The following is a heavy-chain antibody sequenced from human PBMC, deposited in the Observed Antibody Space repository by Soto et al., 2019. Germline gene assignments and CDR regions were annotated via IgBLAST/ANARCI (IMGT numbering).Heavy chain of an antibody. CDR2: ISWNSGHV. D-gene: IGHD3-3*01. CDR1: GFTFGDYA. CDR3: AKGSDFSMAQQFDY. J-gene: IGHJ4*02. V-gene: IGHV3-9*01. Sequence: GGSLRLSCAASGFTFGDYAMHWVRQAPGKGLDWVSSISWNSGHVAYADSVKGRFSISRDNAKNSLYLQMNTLRPEDTALYYCAKGSDFSMAQQFDYWGQGILVTVSS.